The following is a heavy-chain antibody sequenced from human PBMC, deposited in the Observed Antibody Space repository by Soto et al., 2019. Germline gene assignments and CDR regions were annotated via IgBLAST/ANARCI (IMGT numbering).Heavy chain of an antibody. CDR3: ATGRSTKFDP. V-gene: IGHV3-30*03. D-gene: IGHD1-1*01. J-gene: IGHJ5*02. Sequence: GSLRLSCVASGFTFNRYGMHWVRQAPGKGLEWVAEISFDGTAKYYAESVKGRFTVSRDNGNNTLHLEMNSLGAKDTAVYFCATGRSTKFDPWGQGTLVTVSS. CDR2: ISFDGTAK. CDR1: GFTFNRYG.